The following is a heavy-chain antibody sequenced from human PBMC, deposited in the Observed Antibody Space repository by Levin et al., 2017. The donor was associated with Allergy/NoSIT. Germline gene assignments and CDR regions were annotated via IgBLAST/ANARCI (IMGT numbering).Heavy chain of an antibody. CDR2: INPNDGNA. CDR1: GFILSDYY. CDR3: ARGSATVTAILGL. V-gene: IGHV1-46*01. Sequence: WASVKVSCKASGFILSDYYIHWVRQAPGQGLEWLGMINPNDGNAHYAQRFQDRVTVTRDTSTSTVFMELRSLRSEDTAVYYCARGSATVTAILGLWGQGTLVTVSS. J-gene: IGHJ1*01. D-gene: IGHD2-21*02.